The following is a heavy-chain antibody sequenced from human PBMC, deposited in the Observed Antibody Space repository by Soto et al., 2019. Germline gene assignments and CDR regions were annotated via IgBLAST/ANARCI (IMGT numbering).Heavy chain of an antibody. Sequence: EVQLVASGGDLVQPGGSLRLSCAASGFSFGSSWMTWVRQAPGKGLEWVANIKKDGSKIIYLDSVRGRFTVSRDNAKNALYLEMNSLRAEDTALYYCARDVSPGSSSLYLDAFDIWGQGTMVTVSS. CDR3: ARDVSPGSSSLYLDAFDI. V-gene: IGHV3-7*05. D-gene: IGHD6-13*01. CDR2: IKKDGSKI. J-gene: IGHJ3*02. CDR1: GFSFGSSW.